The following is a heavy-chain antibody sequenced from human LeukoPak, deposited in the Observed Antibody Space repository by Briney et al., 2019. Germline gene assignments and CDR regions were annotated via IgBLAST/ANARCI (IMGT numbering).Heavy chain of an antibody. J-gene: IGHJ4*02. Sequence: GGSLSLSCEASGFTVSRNYMSWVRQAPGKGLEGVSVIYSGGSTYYADSVKGRFTISRDNSKNTLYLQMNSLRAEDTAVYYCARGYSSGWYFDYWGQGTLVTVSS. V-gene: IGHV3-53*01. CDR1: GFTVSRNY. CDR2: IYSGGST. D-gene: IGHD6-19*01. CDR3: ARGYSSGWYFDY.